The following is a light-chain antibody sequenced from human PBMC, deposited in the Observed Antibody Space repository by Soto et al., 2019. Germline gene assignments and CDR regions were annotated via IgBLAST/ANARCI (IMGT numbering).Light chain of an antibody. CDR2: DVS. V-gene: IGLV2-14*01. CDR3: SSYTSSSTLV. Sequence: QSALTQPASVSGSPGQSITISCTGTSSDVGGYNYVSRYQQHPGKAPKLMIYDVSNRPSGVSNRFSGSKSGNTASLTISGLKAEYEEDYYCSSYTSSSTLVFGGATRLTVL. J-gene: IGLJ2*01. CDR1: SSDVGGYNY.